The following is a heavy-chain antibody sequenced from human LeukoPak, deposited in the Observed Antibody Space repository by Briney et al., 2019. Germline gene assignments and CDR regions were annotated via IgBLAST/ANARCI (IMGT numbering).Heavy chain of an antibody. Sequence: GESLKISCKVSGPSVNNFWITWVRQMPGKGLEWMGIIFPGDSETRYSPSFQGQVTISADKSIFTAYLQWSSLKASDTAMYYCARQKYGDYYFDYWGQGTLVTVSS. CDR3: ARQKYGDYYFDY. J-gene: IGHJ4*02. CDR1: GPSVNNFW. CDR2: IFPGDSET. V-gene: IGHV5-51*01. D-gene: IGHD4-17*01.